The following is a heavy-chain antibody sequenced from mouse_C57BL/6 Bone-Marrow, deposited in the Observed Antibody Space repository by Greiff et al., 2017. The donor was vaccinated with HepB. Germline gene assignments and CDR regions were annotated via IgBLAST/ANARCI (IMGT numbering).Heavy chain of an antibody. CDR3: ARWGPYYYGSSCDYFDY. Sequence: QVQLQQSGAELARPGASVKLSCKASGYTFTSYGISWVKQRTGQGLEWIGEIYPRSGNTYYNEKFKGKATLTADKSSSTAYMALRSLTSEDSAVYFCARWGPYYYGSSCDYFDYWGQGTTLTVSS. J-gene: IGHJ2*01. V-gene: IGHV1-81*01. CDR1: GYTFTSYG. D-gene: IGHD1-1*01. CDR2: IYPRSGNT.